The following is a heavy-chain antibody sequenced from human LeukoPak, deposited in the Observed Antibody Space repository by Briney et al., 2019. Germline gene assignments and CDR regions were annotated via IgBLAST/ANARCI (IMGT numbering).Heavy chain of an antibody. CDR3: ARVISSGYYREYYYYMDV. V-gene: IGHV1-2*02. J-gene: IGHJ6*03. CDR2: INPNSGGT. Sequence: GASVKVSCKASGYTFTGYYMHWVRQAPGQGLEWMGWINPNSGGTNYAQKFQGRVTMTRDTSISTAYMELSRLRSDDTAVYYCARVISSGYYREYYYYMDVWGKGTTVTISS. D-gene: IGHD3-22*01. CDR1: GYTFTGYY.